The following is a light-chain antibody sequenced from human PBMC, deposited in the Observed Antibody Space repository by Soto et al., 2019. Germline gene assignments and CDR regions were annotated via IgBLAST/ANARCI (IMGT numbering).Light chain of an antibody. J-gene: IGLJ2*01. CDR1: SSDVGDYNY. CDR3: SSFVGSPVV. CDR2: EVS. V-gene: IGLV2-8*01. Sequence: QSAPTQPPSASGSPGQSVTIPCTGTSSDVGDYNYVSWYQQHPGKVPKLLIYEVSKRPSGVPDRFSGSKSGNTASLTVSGLQGEDEADYYCSSFVGSPVVFGGGTKLTVL.